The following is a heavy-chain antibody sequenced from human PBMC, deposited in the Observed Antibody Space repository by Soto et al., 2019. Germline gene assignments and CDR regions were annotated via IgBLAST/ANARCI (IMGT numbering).Heavy chain of an antibody. CDR2: IYHSGST. J-gene: IGHJ4*02. D-gene: IGHD3-16*02. V-gene: IGHV4-4*02. CDR1: SGSISSSNW. Sequence: PSETLSLTCAVSSGSISSSNWWSWVRQPPGKGLEWIGEIYHSGSTNYNPSLKSRVTISVDKSKNQFSLKLSSVTAADTAVYYCARASRLYPETYYFDYWGQGTLVTVSS. CDR3: ARASRLYPETYYFDY.